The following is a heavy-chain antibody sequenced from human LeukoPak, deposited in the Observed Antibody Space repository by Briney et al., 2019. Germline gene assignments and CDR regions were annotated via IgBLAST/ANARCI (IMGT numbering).Heavy chain of an antibody. V-gene: IGHV3-23*01. J-gene: IGHJ3*02. CDR1: GFTFSSYA. CDR2: IST. Sequence: GGSLRLSCAASGFTFSSYAMSWVRQAPGKGLEWVSGISTYYADSVKGRFTISRDNSKNTMYVQMNSLRAGDTAVYYCAKLGSSGHPGAFDIWGQGTMVTVSS. D-gene: IGHD3-22*01. CDR3: AKLGSSGHPGAFDI.